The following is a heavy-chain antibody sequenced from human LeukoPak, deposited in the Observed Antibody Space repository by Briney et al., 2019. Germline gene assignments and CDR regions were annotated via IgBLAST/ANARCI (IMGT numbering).Heavy chain of an antibody. CDR2: IYYSGST. CDR3: ARRQQTGGDNGLHNWFVP. J-gene: IGHJ5*02. D-gene: IGHD2-21*01. Sequence: SETLSLTCTVSDGSSISSSWNWIRQPPGKGLEWIGYIYYSGSTKYNPSLESRVTISVDTSKNQISLNLRSVTAADTAIYYCARRQQTGGDNGLHNWFVPWGQGTLVTVSS. CDR1: DGSSISSS. V-gene: IGHV4-59*08.